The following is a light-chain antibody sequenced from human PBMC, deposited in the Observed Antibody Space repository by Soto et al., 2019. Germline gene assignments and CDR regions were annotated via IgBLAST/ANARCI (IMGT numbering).Light chain of an antibody. CDR1: QSVSSD. V-gene: IGKV3-11*01. J-gene: IGKJ5*01. CDR3: QQRSNGPPIT. Sequence: EIVVTQSPATLSVSPGEGATLSCRASQSVSSDLAWYQQKPGQAPRLLVYGASTRATGIPARFSGSGSATDFTLTISSLGPEDFAVYYCQQRSNGPPITFGQGTRLEIK. CDR2: GAS.